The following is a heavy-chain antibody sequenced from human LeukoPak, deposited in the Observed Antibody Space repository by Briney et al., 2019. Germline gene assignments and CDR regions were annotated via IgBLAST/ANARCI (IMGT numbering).Heavy chain of an antibody. J-gene: IGHJ4*02. V-gene: IGHV3-66*01. CDR1: GFTVSSKY. Sequence: GGSLRLSCAASGFTVSSKYMSWVRQAPGKGLEWVSVIYSGGSTYYADSVKGRFTISRDNSKNTLYLQMNSLRAEDTAVYYCAKILSRSRDYFDYWGQGTLVTVSS. CDR2: IYSGGST. D-gene: IGHD3-16*02. CDR3: AKILSRSRDYFDY.